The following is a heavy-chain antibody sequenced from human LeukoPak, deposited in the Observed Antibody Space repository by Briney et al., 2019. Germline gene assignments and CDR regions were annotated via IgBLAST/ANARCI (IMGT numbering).Heavy chain of an antibody. CDR1: GFTSSSYE. V-gene: IGHV3-48*03. CDR3: ARGGYYDSSGYYYVGYFHH. J-gene: IGHJ1*01. CDR2: ISFSGSTI. Sequence: GRSLRLSCAASGFTSSSYEMNWVRQAPGKGLEWVSYISFSGSTIYYADSVKGRFTISRDNAKNSLYVQMNSLRAEDTAVYYCARGGYYDSSGYYYVGYFHHWGQGTLVTVSS. D-gene: IGHD3-22*01.